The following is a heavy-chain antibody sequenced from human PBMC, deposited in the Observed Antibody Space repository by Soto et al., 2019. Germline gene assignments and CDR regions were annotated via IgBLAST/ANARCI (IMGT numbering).Heavy chain of an antibody. CDR3: ARGGLAARKGRWFDP. V-gene: IGHV4-59*01. Sequence: PSETLSLTCTVSGDSISSYYWGWIRQPPGKGLEWIGYIHYSGSTNYNPSLKSRVTISVDTPKNQFSLKVNSMTAADTAVYYCARGGLAARKGRWFDPWGQGTLLTVSS. CDR2: IHYSGST. D-gene: IGHD6-6*01. J-gene: IGHJ5*02. CDR1: GDSISSYY.